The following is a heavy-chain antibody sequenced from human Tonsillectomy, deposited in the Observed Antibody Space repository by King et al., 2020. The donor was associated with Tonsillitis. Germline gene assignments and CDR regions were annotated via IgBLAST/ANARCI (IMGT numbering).Heavy chain of an antibody. CDR3: ASDQSGYTYAFQAGFDY. V-gene: IGHV3-7*03. J-gene: IGHJ4*02. D-gene: IGHD5-18*01. CDR1: GFTFSTYW. CDR2: IKQDGSEK. Sequence: DVQLVESGGGLVQPGGSLRLSCAASGFTFSTYWMSWVRQAPGKGLEWVANIKQDGSEKYYVDSVKGRFTISRDNAKNSLYLQMKSLRAEDTAVYYCASDQSGYTYAFQAGFDYWGQGTLVTVSS.